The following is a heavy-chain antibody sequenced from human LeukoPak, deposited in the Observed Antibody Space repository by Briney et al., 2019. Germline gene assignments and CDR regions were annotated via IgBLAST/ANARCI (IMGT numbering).Heavy chain of an antibody. D-gene: IGHD2-2*02. V-gene: IGHV3-9*01. J-gene: IGHJ4*02. CDR3: AEGLYPSALRPADY. Sequence: GGSLRLSCAASGFTFEDYAMHWVRQAPGKGLEWVSGISWNSGTTGYAASVKGRFTISRDNAKNSLYLQMNSLRAEDTALYYCAEGLYPSALRPADYWGQGTLVTVSS. CDR2: ISWNSGTT. CDR1: GFTFEDYA.